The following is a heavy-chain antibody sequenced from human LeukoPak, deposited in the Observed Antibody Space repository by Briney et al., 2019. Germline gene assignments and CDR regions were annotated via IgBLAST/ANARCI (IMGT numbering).Heavy chain of an antibody. Sequence: GGSLRPSXAASGFTFSSYSMNWVGQAPGKGLEWVSSISSSSSYIYYADSVKGRFTISRDNAKNSLYLQMNSLRAEDTAVYYCARAATVAGITSWGQGTLVTVSS. CDR2: ISSSSSYI. D-gene: IGHD6-19*01. CDR1: GFTFSSYS. J-gene: IGHJ5*02. V-gene: IGHV3-21*01. CDR3: ARAATVAGITS.